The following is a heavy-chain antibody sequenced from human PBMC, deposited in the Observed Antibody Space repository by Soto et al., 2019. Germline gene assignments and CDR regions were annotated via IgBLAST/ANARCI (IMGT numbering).Heavy chain of an antibody. CDR2: IYYSGET. CDR1: GDSISRYY. D-gene: IGHD3-10*01. Sequence: QVQLQESGPGLVKPSETLSLTCTVSGDSISRYYWSWIRLSPGKGLEWIGYIYYSGETNYNPSVXSXVXIXXDRPKNQFSLKLSSVTAAATAVYYCARDQGGEFLKGSGMDVWGQGTTVTVSS. CDR3: ARDQGGEFLKGSGMDV. J-gene: IGHJ6*02. V-gene: IGHV4-59*01.